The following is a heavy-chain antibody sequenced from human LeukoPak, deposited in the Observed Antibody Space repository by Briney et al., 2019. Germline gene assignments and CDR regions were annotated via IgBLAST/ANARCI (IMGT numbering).Heavy chain of an antibody. V-gene: IGHV3-48*03. Sequence: GGSLRLSCAASGFTFKTFEMDWVRQAPGRGLEWVSYISSGSSTIYYADSVKGRFTISRDNAKNSLYLQMDSLRAEDTAVYYCERHPNLNDYGVSSPSYWGQGTLVTVSS. CDR1: GFTFKTFE. J-gene: IGHJ4*02. CDR2: ISSGSSTI. D-gene: IGHD4/OR15-4a*01. CDR3: ERHPNLNDYGVSSPSY.